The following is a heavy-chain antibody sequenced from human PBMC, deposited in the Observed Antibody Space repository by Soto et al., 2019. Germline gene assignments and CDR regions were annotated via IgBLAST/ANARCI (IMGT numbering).Heavy chain of an antibody. CDR2: TSGSSTNT. CDR3: AREIFTGSGAAFAV. V-gene: IGHV3-11*06. J-gene: IGHJ3*01. CDR1: GFTFSDHH. Sequence: PGGSLRLSCVASGFTFSDHHMTWIRQAPGKGLEWVTHTSGSSTNTNYAASVKGRFTISRDNAKSSVYLQMNSLRAEDTAVYYCAREIFTGSGAAFAVWGPGTRVTVS. D-gene: IGHD1-26*01.